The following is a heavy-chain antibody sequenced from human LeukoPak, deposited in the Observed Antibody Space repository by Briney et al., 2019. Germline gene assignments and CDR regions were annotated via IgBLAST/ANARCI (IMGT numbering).Heavy chain of an antibody. CDR3: AREVLELRRGMGWFDP. V-gene: IGHV1-69*13. J-gene: IGHJ5*02. D-gene: IGHD1-7*01. Sequence: ASVKVSCKASGGTFSSYAISWVRQAPGQGLEWMGGIIPIFGTANYAQKFQGRVTITADESTSTAYMELSSLRSEDTAVYYCAREVLELRRGMGWFDPWGQGTLVTVSS. CDR1: GGTFSSYA. CDR2: IIPIFGTA.